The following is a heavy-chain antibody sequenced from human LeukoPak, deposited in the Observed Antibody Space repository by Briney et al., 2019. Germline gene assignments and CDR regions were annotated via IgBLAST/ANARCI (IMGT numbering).Heavy chain of an antibody. CDR3: ARGKAAAIFSWLDP. J-gene: IGHJ5*02. CDR1: GGTFSSYA. Sequence: ASVKVSCKASGGTFSSYAISWVRQAPGQGLEWMGGITPIFGTANYAQKFQGRVTIATDESTSTAYMELSSLRSEDTAVYYCARGKAAAIFSWLDPWGQGTLVTVSS. V-gene: IGHV1-69*05. CDR2: ITPIFGTA. D-gene: IGHD2-2*01.